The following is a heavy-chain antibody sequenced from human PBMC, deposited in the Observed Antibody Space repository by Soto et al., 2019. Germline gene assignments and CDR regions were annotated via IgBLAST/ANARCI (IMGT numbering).Heavy chain of an antibody. V-gene: IGHV4-59*01. D-gene: IGHD2-2*01. J-gene: IGHJ4*02. CDR3: ARGRRYCSSTNCYGLYYFDY. CDR1: GGSISGYS. CDR2: IYYSGST. Sequence: PSETLSLTCTVSGGSISGYSWSWIRQPPGKRLKWIGYIYYSGSTNYNPSLKSRVTMSVDTSKNQFSLKLNSVTAADTAVYYCARGRRYCSSTNCYGLYYFDYWGPGTLVTVSS.